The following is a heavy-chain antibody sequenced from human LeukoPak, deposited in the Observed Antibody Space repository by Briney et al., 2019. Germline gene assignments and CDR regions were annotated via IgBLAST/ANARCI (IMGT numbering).Heavy chain of an antibody. Sequence: SETLSLTCAVYGGSFSGYYWSWIRQPPGKGLEWIGEINHSGSTNYNPSLKSRVTISVDTSKSQFSLELNSVTAADTAVYYCARLSVGLPADYWGQGTLVTVSS. D-gene: IGHD1-26*01. CDR3: ARLSVGLPADY. CDR2: INHSGST. CDR1: GGSFSGYY. V-gene: IGHV4-34*01. J-gene: IGHJ4*02.